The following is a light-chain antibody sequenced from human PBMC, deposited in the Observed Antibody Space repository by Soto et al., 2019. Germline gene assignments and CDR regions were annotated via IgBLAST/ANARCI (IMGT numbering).Light chain of an antibody. Sequence: EIVLTQSPGTLSLSPGETATLSCRASPSVSRDFLVWYQHKRGQPPRLLLYGGSIRATGTPDRFSGSGSGTEFTLTISRLEPEDVGVYYCQQYGFSPTFGQGTTGDIK. CDR1: PSVSRDF. V-gene: IGKV3-20*01. J-gene: IGKJ1*01. CDR2: GGS. CDR3: QQYGFSPT.